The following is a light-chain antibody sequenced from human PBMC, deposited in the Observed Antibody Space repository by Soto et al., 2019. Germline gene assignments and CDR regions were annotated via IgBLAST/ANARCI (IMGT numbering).Light chain of an antibody. V-gene: IGLV2-14*01. CDR1: SSDVGSYNY. CDR3: SSYTSGSTLYV. Sequence: QSVLAQPASVSGSPGQSITISCTGTSSDVGSYNYVSWYQRHPGKAPRLMIYASSNRPSGVSHRFSGSRSGNTASLTISGLQAEDEADYYCSSYTSGSTLYVFGTGTKVTVL. CDR2: ASS. J-gene: IGLJ1*01.